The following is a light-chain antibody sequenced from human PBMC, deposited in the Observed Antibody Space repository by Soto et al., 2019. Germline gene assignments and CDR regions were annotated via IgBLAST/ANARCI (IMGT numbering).Light chain of an antibody. CDR2: AAS. V-gene: IGKV1-39*01. J-gene: IGKJ2*01. Sequence: DIQMTQSPSSLSASVGDRVTITCRASQSISSHVNWYQQKPGKAPQLLIYAASSFPSGAPSTFSGSGSGTDYTLTISSLQPEDFATYYCQQSYNTPRTFGQGTKLEIK. CDR3: QQSYNTPRT. CDR1: QSISSH.